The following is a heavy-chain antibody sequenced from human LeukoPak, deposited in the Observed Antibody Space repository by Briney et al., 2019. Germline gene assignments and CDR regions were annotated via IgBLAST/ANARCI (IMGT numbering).Heavy chain of an antibody. J-gene: IGHJ4*02. D-gene: IGHD3-10*01. CDR2: IYYSGNT. CDR1: GGSISSGDYY. CDR3: ARETHDPTLVRGVVDY. Sequence: SETLSLTCTDSGGSISSGDYYWSWIRQPPGKGLEWIGYIYYSGNTYYNPSLKRRVTISVDTSKNQFSLKLSSVTAADTAVYYCARETHDPTLVRGVVDYWGQGTLVTVSS. V-gene: IGHV4-30-4*01.